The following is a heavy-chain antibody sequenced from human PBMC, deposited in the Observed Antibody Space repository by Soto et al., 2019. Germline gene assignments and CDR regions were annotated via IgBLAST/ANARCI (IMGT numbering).Heavy chain of an antibody. V-gene: IGHV5-51*01. CDR1: GYSLSRHW. CDR2: IYPGDFDT. J-gene: IGHJ6*02. Sequence: GESLKIACKASGYSLSRHWIGWVRQMPGKGLEWMGIIYPGDFDTRYSPSFQGQVSISADKSNRTAYLQWSSLKASDTAMYYCARHRPIQFGVYYYYGMDVWGQGTTVTVSS. D-gene: IGHD3-10*01. CDR3: ARHRPIQFGVYYYYGMDV.